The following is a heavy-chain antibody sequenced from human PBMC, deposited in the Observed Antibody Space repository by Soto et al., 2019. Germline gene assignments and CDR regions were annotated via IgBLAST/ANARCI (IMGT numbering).Heavy chain of an antibody. CDR3: TRQRSGYYQDAFEI. J-gene: IGHJ3*02. V-gene: IGHV1-69*01. D-gene: IGHD3-3*01. Sequence: QVQLMQSGAEVKKPGSSVKVSCKASRGSFPSDTISWVRQAPGQGLEWLGGIVPVFGTPNHAQKFQGRVTISADGATNTGYMELHRLRPDYTAVYSCTRQRSGYYQDAFEIWGQGTLVTVSS. CDR2: IVPVFGTP. CDR1: RGSFPSDT.